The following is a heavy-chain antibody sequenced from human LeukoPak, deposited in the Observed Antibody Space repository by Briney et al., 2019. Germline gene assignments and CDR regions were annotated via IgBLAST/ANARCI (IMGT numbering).Heavy chain of an antibody. V-gene: IGHV3-23*01. D-gene: IGHD1-7*01. CDR3: AKDVNYGLYYYYYMDG. Sequence: PGGSLRLSCAASGFTFGSYAMSWVRQAPGRGLEWVSAITGDGGTTYYADSVKGRFTISRDNSKNTLYLQMNSLRAEDTALYYCAKDVNYGLYYYYYMDGWGEGTTVTVSS. J-gene: IGHJ6*03. CDR1: GFTFGSYA. CDR2: ITGDGGTT.